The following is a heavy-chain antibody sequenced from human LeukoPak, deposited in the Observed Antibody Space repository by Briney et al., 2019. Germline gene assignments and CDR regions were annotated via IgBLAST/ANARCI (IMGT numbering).Heavy chain of an antibody. CDR3: TRDPRHFDS. V-gene: IGHV3-11*04. CDR1: GFTFSDSY. J-gene: IGHJ5*01. Sequence: GGSLRLSCVASGFTFSDSYMTWVRQAPGKGGEWVAYISGSGHDINYSDSVKGRFTISRDNAKNSLYLQMSSLRVEDTAVYYCTRDPRHFDSCGQGTLVTVSS. D-gene: IGHD6-6*01. CDR2: ISGSGHDI.